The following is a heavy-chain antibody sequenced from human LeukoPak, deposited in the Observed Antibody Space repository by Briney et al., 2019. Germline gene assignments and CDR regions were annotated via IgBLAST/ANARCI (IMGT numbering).Heavy chain of an antibody. D-gene: IGHD5-24*01. CDR3: ARAPQRDGYNSYWYFDL. Sequence: PGGSPRLSCAASGFTFSSYSMNRFRQAPGKGLEWVSYISSSSSTIYYADSVKGRFTISRDNAKNSLYLQMNSLRAEDTAVYYCARAPQRDGYNSYWYFDLWGRGTLVTVSS. J-gene: IGHJ2*01. V-gene: IGHV3-48*01. CDR1: GFTFSSYS. CDR2: ISSSSSTI.